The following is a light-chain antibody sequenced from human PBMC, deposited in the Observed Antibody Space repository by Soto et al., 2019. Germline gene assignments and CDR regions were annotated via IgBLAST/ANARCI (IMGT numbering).Light chain of an antibody. J-gene: IGLJ1*01. CDR1: SSDVGFSNF. V-gene: IGLV2-14*03. Sequence: QSALTQPASVSGSPGQSITISCTGTSSDVGFSNFVYWYQQHPGNAPKLIISDVSNRPAGVSNRFSGSKFGNTAALTISGLQAEDEADYYCSAFTSSDTDVFGTWT. CDR3: SAFTSSDTDV. CDR2: DVS.